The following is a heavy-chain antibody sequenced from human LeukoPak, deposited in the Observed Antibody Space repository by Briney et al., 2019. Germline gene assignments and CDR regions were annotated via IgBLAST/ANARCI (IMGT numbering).Heavy chain of an antibody. V-gene: IGHV3-30*18. CDR1: GLTFSSYG. CDR2: ISYDGNNK. D-gene: IGHD2-21*02. Sequence: GGSLRLSCAVSGLTFSSYGMNWVRQAPGKGVEGVAVISYDGNNKYYADSVKGGFTISRDNSKNTLYLQMNSLRAEDTAVYYCAKYGPDHLANCGGDCGKNYYYGMHVWGQGTTVTVSS. CDR3: AKYGPDHLANCGGDCGKNYYYGMHV. J-gene: IGHJ6*02.